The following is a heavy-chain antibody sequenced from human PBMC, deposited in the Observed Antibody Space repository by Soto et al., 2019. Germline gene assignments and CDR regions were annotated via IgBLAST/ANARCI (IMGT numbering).Heavy chain of an antibody. D-gene: IGHD6-19*01. J-gene: IGHJ4*02. V-gene: IGHV4-31*03. CDR1: GDSISSGGYY. CDR2: IYYSGST. Sequence: QVQLQESGPGLVKPSQTLSLTCTVSGDSISSGGYYWSWIRQHPGKGLEWIGYIYYSGSTFYNPFLKSRVTISVDTSKNQFSLKLSSVTAADTAVYYCARSTGSGWNGGIDYWGQGTLVTVSS. CDR3: ARSTGSGWNGGIDY.